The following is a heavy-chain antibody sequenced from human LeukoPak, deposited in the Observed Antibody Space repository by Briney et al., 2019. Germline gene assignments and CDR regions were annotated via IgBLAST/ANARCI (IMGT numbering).Heavy chain of an antibody. CDR2: ISSSSSYI. CDR1: GFTFSSYS. J-gene: IGHJ5*02. Sequence: PGGSLRLSCAASGFTFSSYSMNWVRQAPGKGLEWVSSISSSSSYIYYADSVKGRFTISRDNAKNSLYLQMNSLRAADTAVYYCAREWLFRSPNWFDPWGQGTLVTVSS. V-gene: IGHV3-21*04. CDR3: AREWLFRSPNWFDP. D-gene: IGHD3-22*01.